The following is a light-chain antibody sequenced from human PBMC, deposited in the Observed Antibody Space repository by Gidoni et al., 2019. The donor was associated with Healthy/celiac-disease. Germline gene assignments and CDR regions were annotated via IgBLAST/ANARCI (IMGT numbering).Light chain of an antibody. CDR3: SSYTSSSTLGV. V-gene: IGLV2-14*01. CDR2: DVS. CDR1: SSDVGGYNY. Sequence: HSALTQPASVSGSPGRSITISCTGTSSDVGGYNYVSWYQQHPGKAPKLMIYDVSNRPSGVSNRFSGSKSGNTASLTISGLQAEDEADYYCSSYTSSSTLGVFGGGTKLTVL. J-gene: IGLJ3*02.